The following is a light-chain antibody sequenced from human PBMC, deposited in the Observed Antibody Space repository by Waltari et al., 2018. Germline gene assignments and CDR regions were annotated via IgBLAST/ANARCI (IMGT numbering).Light chain of an antibody. Sequence: QSALTQPASVSGSPGQSLTISCTGTSSDVGGYNYVSWYHQHPDKAPKLMIYDVSDRPSGVSNRFSGSKSGNTASLTISGLQTEDEADYYCTSYTTTSPLVFGTGTRVTVL. CDR1: SSDVGGYNY. CDR3: TSYTTTSPLV. J-gene: IGLJ1*01. CDR2: DVS. V-gene: IGLV2-14*03.